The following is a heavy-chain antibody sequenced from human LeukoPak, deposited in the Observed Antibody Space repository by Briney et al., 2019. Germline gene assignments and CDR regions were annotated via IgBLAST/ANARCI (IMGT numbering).Heavy chain of an antibody. Sequence: SETLSLTCPVSGGPISSYYWSWIRQPPGKGLEWIGDIYYSGNTRYNPSLMSRVTISVDTSKNHFSLKLTPVTAADTAVYYCARHEVGYCSGGSCPYYFDYWGQGTLVTVSS. D-gene: IGHD2-15*01. J-gene: IGHJ4*02. CDR3: ARHEVGYCSGGSCPYYFDY. V-gene: IGHV4-59*08. CDR2: IYYSGNT. CDR1: GGPISSYY.